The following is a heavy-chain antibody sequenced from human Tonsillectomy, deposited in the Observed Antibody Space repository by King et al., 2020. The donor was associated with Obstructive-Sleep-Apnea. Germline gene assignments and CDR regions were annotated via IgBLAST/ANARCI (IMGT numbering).Heavy chain of an antibody. CDR1: GFTFSSYW. V-gene: IGHV3-74*01. CDR3: ARDGGGHYCSSISGHPGNWFDP. J-gene: IGHJ5*02. Sequence: VQLVESGGGLVQPGGSLRLSCAASGFTFSSYWMHWVRQAPGKGLVWVSRINSDGSNATYADSVKGRFTISRDNAKNTLYLQMNSLRAEDTAVYYCARDGGGHYCSSISGHPGNWFDPWGQGTLVTVSS. D-gene: IGHD2-2*01. CDR2: INSDGSNA.